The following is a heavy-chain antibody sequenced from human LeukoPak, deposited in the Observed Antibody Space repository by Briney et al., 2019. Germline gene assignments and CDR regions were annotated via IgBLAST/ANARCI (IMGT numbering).Heavy chain of an antibody. D-gene: IGHD2-15*01. CDR3: ARVPPIGYCSGGSCKNFDY. Sequence: ASVKVSCKASGYTFTSYGISWVRQAPGQGLEWMGWISAYNGNTNYAQKLQGRVTMTTDTSTSTAYMGLRSLRSDDTAVYYCARVPPIGYCSGGSCKNFDYWSQGTLVTVSS. CDR2: ISAYNGNT. J-gene: IGHJ4*02. CDR1: GYTFTSYG. V-gene: IGHV1-18*01.